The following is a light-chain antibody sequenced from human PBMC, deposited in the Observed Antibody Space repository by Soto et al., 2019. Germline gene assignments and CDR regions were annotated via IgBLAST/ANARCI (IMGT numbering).Light chain of an antibody. CDR3: TSYTSSSTLF. J-gene: IGLJ2*01. V-gene: IGLV2-14*01. CDR2: EVN. Sequence: QSALTQPASVSGSPGQSITISCTGTGRDIGAYNYVSWYQQHPGKAPKLIIYEVNIRPSGISNRFSGSKSGNTASLTISGLQAEDEAHYFCTSYTSSSTLFFGGGTKLTVL. CDR1: GRDIGAYNY.